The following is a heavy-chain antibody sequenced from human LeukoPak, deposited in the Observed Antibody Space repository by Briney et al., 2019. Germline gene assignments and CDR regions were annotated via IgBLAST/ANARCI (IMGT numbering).Heavy chain of an antibody. CDR2: ISYDGSNK. J-gene: IGHJ4*02. V-gene: IGHV3-30*01. Sequence: GGSLRLSCAASGFTFSSYAMHWVRQAPGKGLEWVAVISYDGSNKYYADSVKGRFTISRDNSKNTLYLQMNSLRAEDTAVYYCASPYYYDSSGYPGYWGQGTLVTVSS. CDR3: ASPYYYDSSGYPGY. D-gene: IGHD3-22*01. CDR1: GFTFSSYA.